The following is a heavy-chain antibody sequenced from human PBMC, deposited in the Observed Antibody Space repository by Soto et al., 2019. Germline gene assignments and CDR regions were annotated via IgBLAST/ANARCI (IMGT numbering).Heavy chain of an antibody. Sequence: GSLRLSCAASGFTFSSYSMNWVRQAPGKGLEWVSSISSSSSYIYYADSVKGRFTVSRDNAKNSLYLQMNSLRAEDTAVYYCAREADPGMDVWGQGTTVTVSS. J-gene: IGHJ6*02. CDR3: AREADPGMDV. V-gene: IGHV3-21*01. CDR1: GFTFSSYS. CDR2: ISSSSSYI.